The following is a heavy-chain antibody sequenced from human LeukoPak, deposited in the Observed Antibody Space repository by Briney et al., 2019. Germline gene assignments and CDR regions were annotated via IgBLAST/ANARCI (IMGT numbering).Heavy chain of an antibody. CDR2: IYTSGST. CDR1: GGSISSGSYY. D-gene: IGHD3-10*01. Sequence: SETLSLTCTVSGGSISSGSYYWSWIRQPAGKGLEWIGRIYTSGSTNYNPSLKSRLTMSVDTSKNQFSLRLSSVTAADTAVYYCARDSGSGNYEGWGQGTLVTVSS. J-gene: IGHJ4*02. CDR3: ARDSGSGNYEG. V-gene: IGHV4-61*02.